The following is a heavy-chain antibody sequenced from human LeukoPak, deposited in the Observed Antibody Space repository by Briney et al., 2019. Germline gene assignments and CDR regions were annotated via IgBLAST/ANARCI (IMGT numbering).Heavy chain of an antibody. J-gene: IGHJ5*02. V-gene: IGHV5-51*01. Sequence: GESLKISCKASGYNFTTYWIGWVRQMPGKGLEYMGIIYPRDSQIRSSPSFQGQVTISADKSISTAYLQWTSLRASDTAIYYCARHTKRPQAGWFDPWGQGTLVTVSS. CDR1: GYNFTTYW. CDR2: IYPRDSQI. D-gene: IGHD6-25*01. CDR3: ARHTKRPQAGWFDP.